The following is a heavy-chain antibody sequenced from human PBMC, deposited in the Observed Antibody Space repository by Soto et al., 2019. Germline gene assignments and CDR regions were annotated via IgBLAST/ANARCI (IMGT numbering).Heavy chain of an antibody. D-gene: IGHD1-26*01. Sequence: KTSETLSLTCAVSGGSFSGFYWSWIRQSSGKGLEWIGEIDHSGITNHNTALKSRATMSVDTSKNQFSLKLRSVTAADTAVYYCARGVSVTLAVQGGAPDKNYFDSWSQGTLVTVSS. V-gene: IGHV4-34*04. CDR2: IDHSGIT. CDR1: GGSFSGFY. J-gene: IGHJ4*02. CDR3: ARGVSVTLAVQGGAPDKNYFDS.